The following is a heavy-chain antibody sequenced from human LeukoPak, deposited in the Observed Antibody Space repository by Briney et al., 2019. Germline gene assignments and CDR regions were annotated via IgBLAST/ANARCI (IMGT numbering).Heavy chain of an antibody. CDR1: GGTFSSYA. V-gene: IGHV1-69*05. Sequence: EASVKVSCKASGGTFSSYAISWVLQAPGQGLECMGGIIPIFGTANYAQKFHGRVTSTTDEYQSTAYMELSSLRSEDTAVYYCARDSATRYCSSTSCYPVFDPWGQGTLVTVSS. CDR2: IIPIFGTA. J-gene: IGHJ5*02. CDR3: ARDSATRYCSSTSCYPVFDP. D-gene: IGHD2-2*01.